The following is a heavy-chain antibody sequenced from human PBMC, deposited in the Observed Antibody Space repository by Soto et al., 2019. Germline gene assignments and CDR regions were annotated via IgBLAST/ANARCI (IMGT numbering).Heavy chain of an antibody. Sequence: QVQLQESGPGLVKPSQTLSLTCTVSGGSISSGGSYWSWIRQHPGKGLEWIGYIYYSGSTYYNPSLKSRVTISVDTSQNQFSLKLSSVTTADTAVYYGARGSIADRLHYYYGMDVGGQGTTVTVSS. CDR2: IYYSGST. J-gene: IGHJ6*02. CDR3: ARGSIADRLHYYYGMDV. V-gene: IGHV4-31*03. D-gene: IGHD6-6*01. CDR1: GGSISSGGSY.